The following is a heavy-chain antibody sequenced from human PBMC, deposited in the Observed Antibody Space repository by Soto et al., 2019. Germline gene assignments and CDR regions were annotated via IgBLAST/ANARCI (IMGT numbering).Heavy chain of an antibody. J-gene: IGHJ4*02. CDR2: IIPIFGTA. D-gene: IGHD4-17*01. CDR3: AKAPTRLPYGDQYYFDY. Sequence: ASVKVSCKASGGTFSSYAISWVRQAPGQGLEWMGGIIPIFGTANYAQKFQGRVTITADESTSTAYMELSSLRAEDTAVYYCAKAPTRLPYGDQYYFDYWGQGTLVTVSS. CDR1: GGTFSSYA. V-gene: IGHV1-69*13.